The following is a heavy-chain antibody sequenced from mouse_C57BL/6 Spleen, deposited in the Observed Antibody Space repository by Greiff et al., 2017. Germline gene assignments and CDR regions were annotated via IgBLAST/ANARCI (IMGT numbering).Heavy chain of an antibody. CDR3: ARNYPYFDY. Sequence: EVQLQQSGPELVKPGASVKISCKASGYTFTDYYMNWVKQSPGKSLEWIGDINPNNGGTSYNQKFKGKATLTVDKSSSTAYMELRSLTSEDSAVYYCARNYPYFDYWGQGTTLTVSS. J-gene: IGHJ2*01. D-gene: IGHD1-1*02. CDR2: INPNNGGT. CDR1: GYTFTDYY. V-gene: IGHV1-26*01.